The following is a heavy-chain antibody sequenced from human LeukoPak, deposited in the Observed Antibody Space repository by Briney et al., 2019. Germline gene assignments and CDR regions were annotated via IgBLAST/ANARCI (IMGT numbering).Heavy chain of an antibody. CDR1: GFTVSSNY. Sequence: PGGSLRLSCAASGFTVSSNYMSWVRQAPGKGLEWVSVIYTGGSTYYADSVPGRFTISRDNSKNTLYLQMNSLRAEDTAVYYCARNLYYYDSSNYFYYWGQGTLVTASS. J-gene: IGHJ4*02. CDR2: IYTGGST. CDR3: ARNLYYYDSSNYFYY. V-gene: IGHV3-53*01. D-gene: IGHD3-22*01.